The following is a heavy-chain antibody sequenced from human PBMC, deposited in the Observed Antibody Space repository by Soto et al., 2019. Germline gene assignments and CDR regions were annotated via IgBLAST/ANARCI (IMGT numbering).Heavy chain of an antibody. CDR1: GFTISSSA. J-gene: IGHJ6*02. D-gene: IGHD2-2*01. CDR2: ISDSGST. CDR3: ATVYGVDAYYSRTCCLYYFHL. Sequence: GWSLRLSCAASGFTISSSAMSWVRQAREKGVWWVSTISDSGSTYYVEYVQGRFTISRDMSMNTPYLQMNRLRSDDTAVYYCATVYGVDAYYSRTCCLYYFHLWGQGTTVTVSS. V-gene: IGHV3-23*01.